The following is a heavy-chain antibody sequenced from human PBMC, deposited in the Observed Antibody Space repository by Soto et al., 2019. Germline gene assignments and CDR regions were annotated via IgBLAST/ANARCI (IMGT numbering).Heavy chain of an antibody. D-gene: IGHD6-13*01. V-gene: IGHV3-7*02. CDR1: GFTFSSYW. Sequence: EVQLVESGGGLVQPGGSLRLSCAASGFTFSSYWMSWVRQAPGKGLEWVANIKQDGSEKYYVDSVKGRFTISRDNAKNSLYLQMNSLRVEDTAVYYCASHPYSSSWYSWGQGTLVTVSS. J-gene: IGHJ4*02. CDR2: IKQDGSEK. CDR3: ASHPYSSSWYS.